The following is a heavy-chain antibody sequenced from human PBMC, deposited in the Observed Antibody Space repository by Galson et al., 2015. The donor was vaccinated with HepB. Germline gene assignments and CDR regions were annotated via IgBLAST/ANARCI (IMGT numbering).Heavy chain of an antibody. CDR3: AKRVRGYSKGYYYMDV. CDR2: ISGSGGST. D-gene: IGHD4-11*01. CDR1: GFTFSSYA. Sequence: LRLSCAASGFTFSSYAMSWVRQAPGKGLEWVSAISGSGGSTYYADSVKGRFTISRDNSKNTLYLQMNSLRAEDTAVYYCAKRVRGYSKGYYYMDVWGKGTTVTVSS. J-gene: IGHJ6*03. V-gene: IGHV3-23*01.